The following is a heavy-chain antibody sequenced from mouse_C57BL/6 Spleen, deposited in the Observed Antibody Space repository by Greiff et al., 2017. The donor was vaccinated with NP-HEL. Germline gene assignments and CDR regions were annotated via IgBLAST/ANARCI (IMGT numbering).Heavy chain of an antibody. D-gene: IGHD2-2*01. CDR3: ARWCYDGYDGYAMDY. V-gene: IGHV1-50*01. J-gene: IGHJ4*01. Sequence: VQLQQSGAELVKPGASVKLSCKASGYTFTSYWMQWVKQRPGQGLEWIGEIDPSDSYTNYNQKFKGQATLTVDTSSSTAYLTLSSLTSEDSAFYYGARWCYDGYDGYAMDYWGQGTSVTVSS. CDR2: IDPSDSYT. CDR1: GYTFTSYW.